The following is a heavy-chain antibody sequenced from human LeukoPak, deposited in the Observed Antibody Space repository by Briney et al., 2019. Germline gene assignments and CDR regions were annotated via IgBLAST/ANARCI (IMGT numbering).Heavy chain of an antibody. CDR3: ARGSPVRFDP. CDR1: GGTCSSYA. Sequence: SVKVPCKASGGTCSSYAISWVRQAPGQGLEWMGGIIPIFGTANYAQKFQGRVTITTDESTSTAYMELSSLRSEDTAVYYCARGSPVRFDPWGQGTLVTVSS. J-gene: IGHJ5*02. CDR2: IIPIFGTA. V-gene: IGHV1-69*05.